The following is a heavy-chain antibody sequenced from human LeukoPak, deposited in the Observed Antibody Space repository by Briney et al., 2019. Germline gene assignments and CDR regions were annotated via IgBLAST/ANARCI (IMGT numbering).Heavy chain of an antibody. CDR2: IYSGGST. Sequence: HPGGSLRLSCAASGFTVSSNYMSWVRQAPGKGLEWVSVIYSGGSTYYADSVKGRFTISRDNSKNTLYLQMNSLRAEDTAVYYCARVAVKYFDYWGQGTLVTVSS. J-gene: IGHJ4*02. CDR3: ARVAVKYFDY. V-gene: IGHV3-66*01. CDR1: GFTVSSNY.